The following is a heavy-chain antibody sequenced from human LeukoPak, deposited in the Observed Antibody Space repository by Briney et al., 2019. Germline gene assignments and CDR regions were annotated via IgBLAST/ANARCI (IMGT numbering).Heavy chain of an antibody. Sequence: GGSLRLSCAASGFTFEDYGMSWVRQAPGKGLEWASGIKWNGGSTGYADSVKGRFTISRDNAKNSLYLQMNSLRAEDTALYYCARGAAAAANTDCWGQGTLVTVSS. J-gene: IGHJ4*02. CDR3: ARGAAAAANTDC. V-gene: IGHV3-20*04. D-gene: IGHD6-13*01. CDR2: IKWNGGST. CDR1: GFTFEDYG.